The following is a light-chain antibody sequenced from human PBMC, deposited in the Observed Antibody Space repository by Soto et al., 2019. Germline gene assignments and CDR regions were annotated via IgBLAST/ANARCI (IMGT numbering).Light chain of an antibody. CDR2: AAS. Sequence: AIRMTQSPSPFSASTGDRVTITCRASQGISSYLAWYQQKPGKAPKLLIYAASTLQSGVPSRFSGSGSGTDFTLTISCLQSEDFATYYCQQYYSYLLTFGGGTKVDI. CDR3: QQYYSYLLT. CDR1: QGISSY. J-gene: IGKJ4*01. V-gene: IGKV1-8*01.